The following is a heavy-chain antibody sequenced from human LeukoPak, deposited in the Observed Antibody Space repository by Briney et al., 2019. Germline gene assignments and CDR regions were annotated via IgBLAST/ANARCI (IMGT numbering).Heavy chain of an antibody. CDR1: GFTFSSYA. Sequence: QPGGSLRLSCAASGFTFSSYAMSWVRQAPGKGLEWVAIISYDGSSKYYADSVKGRFTISRDNSKNTLYLQMNSLRAEDTAIYYCAKQAVAVTANYFDYWGQGTLVTVSS. J-gene: IGHJ4*02. D-gene: IGHD2-21*02. CDR2: ISYDGSSK. CDR3: AKQAVAVTANYFDY. V-gene: IGHV3-30*18.